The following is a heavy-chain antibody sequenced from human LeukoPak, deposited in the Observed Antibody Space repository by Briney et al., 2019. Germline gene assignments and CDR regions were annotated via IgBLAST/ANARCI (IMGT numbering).Heavy chain of an antibody. D-gene: IGHD3-3*01. CDR1: GFIFSLYW. J-gene: IGHJ4*02. CDR2: IKTDGVTT. CDR3: ARTYDFWSGSQYYFDS. Sequence: PGGSLRLSCKASGFIFSLYWMHWVRQAPGKGLVWVSRIKTDGVTTNYADSVKGRFTISRDNAKNTLYLQMNSLRAEDTAVYYCARTYDFWSGSQYYFDSWGQGTLVTVSS. V-gene: IGHV3-74*01.